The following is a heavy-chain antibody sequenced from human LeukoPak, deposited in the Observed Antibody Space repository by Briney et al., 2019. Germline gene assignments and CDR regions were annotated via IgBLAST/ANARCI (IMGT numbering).Heavy chain of an antibody. V-gene: IGHV3-74*01. Sequence: PGGSLRLSCAASGFTFSSYWMHWVRQAPGKGLVWVSRINSDGRSTNYADSVKGRFTISRDNAKNTLYLQMNSPRAEDTAVYYCARSAYPGNSVIEDWGRGTLVTVSS. CDR1: GFTFSSYW. CDR3: ARSAYPGNSVIED. D-gene: IGHD4-23*01. CDR2: INSDGRST. J-gene: IGHJ4*02.